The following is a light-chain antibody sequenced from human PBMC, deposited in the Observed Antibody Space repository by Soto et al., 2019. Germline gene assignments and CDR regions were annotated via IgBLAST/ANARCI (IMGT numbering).Light chain of an antibody. CDR2: AAS. J-gene: IGKJ4*01. V-gene: IGKV1-27*01. Sequence: DIKMTQSPSSLSASVGDRVTITCRASQAINHYLAWYQQKPGKVPTLLISAASTLQSGVPSRFSGSGSGTDFTLTISSLPPEDVATYYCQKFNAVPTFGGGTKVEI. CDR1: QAINHY. CDR3: QKFNAVPT.